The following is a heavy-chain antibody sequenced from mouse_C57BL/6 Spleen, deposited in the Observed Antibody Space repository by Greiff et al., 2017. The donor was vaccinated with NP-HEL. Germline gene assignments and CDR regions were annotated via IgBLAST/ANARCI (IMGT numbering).Heavy chain of an antibody. D-gene: IGHD2-4*01. CDR1: GYTFTSYG. V-gene: IGHV1-81*01. Sequence: QVQLQQSGAELARPGASVKLSCKASGYTFTSYGISWVKQRTGQGLEWIGEIYPRSGNTYYNEKFKGKATLTADKSSSTAYMELRSLTSEDSAVYFCARGRGIYYDYDEGAHYLDYWGQGTTLTVSS. CDR2: IYPRSGNT. J-gene: IGHJ2*01. CDR3: ARGRGIYYDYDEGAHYLDY.